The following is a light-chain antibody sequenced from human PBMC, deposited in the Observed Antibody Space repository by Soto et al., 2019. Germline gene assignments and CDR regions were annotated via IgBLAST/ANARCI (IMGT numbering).Light chain of an antibody. CDR2: GAS. CDR1: QTVISSY. J-gene: IGKJ2*01. CDR3: LQYGGSPRT. V-gene: IGKV3-20*01. Sequence: EIVLTQSPGTLSLSPGERATLSCRASQTVISSYLAWYQQKPGQAPRLLIFGASSRATGIPDRFSGSGSGTHFTLTISGLEPDDFALYYCLQYGGSPRTFGQGTKLQIK.